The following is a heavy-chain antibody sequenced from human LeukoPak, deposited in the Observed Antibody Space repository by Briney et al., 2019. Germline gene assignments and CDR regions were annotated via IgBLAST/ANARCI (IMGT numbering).Heavy chain of an antibody. V-gene: IGHV3-48*03. D-gene: IGHD2-15*01. Sequence: GGSLRLSCAASGFTFSSYEMNWVRQAPGKGLEWVSYISSSGSTIYYADSVKGRFTISRDNSKNTLYLQMNSLKSEDTAVYYCTTIRGFCGGRSCLGYWGQGTLVTVSS. CDR2: ISSSGSTI. CDR3: TTIRGFCGGRSCLGY. J-gene: IGHJ4*02. CDR1: GFTFSSYE.